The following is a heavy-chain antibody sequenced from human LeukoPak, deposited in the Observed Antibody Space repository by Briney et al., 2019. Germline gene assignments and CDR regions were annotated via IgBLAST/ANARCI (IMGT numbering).Heavy chain of an antibody. CDR1: GGSFRGYY. Sequence: PSETLSLTCAVYGGSFRGYYWSWIRQPPGKGLEWIGEINHSGSTNYNPSLKSRVTISVDTSKNQFSLKLSSVTAADTAVYYCARYKRSGSYYNAWFDPWGQGTLVTVSS. CDR3: ARYKRSGSYYNAWFDP. CDR2: INHSGST. V-gene: IGHV4-34*01. D-gene: IGHD3-10*01. J-gene: IGHJ5*02.